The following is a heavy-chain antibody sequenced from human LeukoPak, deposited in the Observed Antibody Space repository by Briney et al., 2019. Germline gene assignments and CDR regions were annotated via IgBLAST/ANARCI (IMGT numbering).Heavy chain of an antibody. Sequence: GGSLRLSCAASGFTVSSIYMSWVRQAPGKGLEWVAVIYTVGSKYYADSLKDRSTISRKHSKNTLYLQMNSLRAEETAVYYCARGFTYCGGDCQNPANWWRAFDIWGQGTMVTVSS. CDR1: GFTVSSIY. CDR3: ARGFTYCGGDCQNPANWWRAFDI. D-gene: IGHD2-21*02. CDR2: IYTVGSK. J-gene: IGHJ3*02. V-gene: IGHV3-53*01.